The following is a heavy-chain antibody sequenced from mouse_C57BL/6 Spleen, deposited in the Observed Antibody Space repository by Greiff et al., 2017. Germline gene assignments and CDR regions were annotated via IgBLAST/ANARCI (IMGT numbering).Heavy chain of an antibody. Sequence: EVKLVESGGGLVKPGGSLKLSCAASGFTFSDYGMHWVRQAPEKGLGWVAYISSGSSTIYYADTVKGRFTISRDNAKNTLFLQMTSLRSEDTAMYYCARPHYYGSAWFAYWGQGTLVTVSA. CDR1: GFTFSDYG. CDR2: ISSGSSTI. D-gene: IGHD1-1*01. V-gene: IGHV5-17*01. J-gene: IGHJ3*01. CDR3: ARPHYYGSAWFAY.